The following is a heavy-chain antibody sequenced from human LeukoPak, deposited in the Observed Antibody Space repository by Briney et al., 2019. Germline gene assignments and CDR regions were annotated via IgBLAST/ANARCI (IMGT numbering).Heavy chain of an antibody. V-gene: IGHV1-46*01. CDR3: ARAAWASQLGDDFWTSWFDP. Sequence: ASVKVSCKASGYTFTSYYMHWVRQAPGQGLEWMGIINPSGGSTSYAQKFQGRVTMTRDTSTSTVYMELSSLRSEDTAVYYCARAAWASQLGDDFWTSWFDPWGQGTLVTVSS. D-gene: IGHD3-3*01. CDR2: INPSGGST. CDR1: GYTFTSYY. J-gene: IGHJ5*02.